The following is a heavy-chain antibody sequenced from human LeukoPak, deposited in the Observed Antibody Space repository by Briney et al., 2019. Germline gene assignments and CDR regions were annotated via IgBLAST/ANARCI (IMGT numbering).Heavy chain of an antibody. D-gene: IGHD5-24*01. Sequence: WGSLRLSCAASGFTFSDYSMNWVRQAPGKGLEWISYIGIDSGNTNYADSVKGRFTISGDKAENSLYLQMNSLRVEDTAVYYCARDYKYAFDNWGQGTLVTVSS. V-gene: IGHV3-48*01. CDR1: GFTFSDYS. CDR3: ARDYKYAFDN. J-gene: IGHJ4*02. CDR2: IGIDSGNT.